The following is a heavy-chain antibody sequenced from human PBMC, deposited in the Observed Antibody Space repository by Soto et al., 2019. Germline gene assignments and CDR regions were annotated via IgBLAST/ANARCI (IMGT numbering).Heavy chain of an antibody. CDR2: ISGGGETI. V-gene: IGHV3-48*04. J-gene: IGHJ2*01. D-gene: IGHD2-15*01. Sequence: GGSLRLSCAASRFTFSDYSMNWVRQAPGKGLEWVSYISGGGETIYYADSVRGRFTIDRDNAKSSLSLRMDDLRAEDTALYYCARLGEFCGSKSCPWSFDLWCRGTLVTVSS. CDR1: RFTFSDYS. CDR3: ARLGEFCGSKSCPWSFDL.